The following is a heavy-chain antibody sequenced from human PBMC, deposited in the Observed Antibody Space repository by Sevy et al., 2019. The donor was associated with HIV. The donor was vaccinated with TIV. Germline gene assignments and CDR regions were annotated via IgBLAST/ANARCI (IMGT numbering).Heavy chain of an antibody. CDR2: ISSSGSTI. D-gene: IGHD2-15*01. J-gene: IGHJ3*02. CDR1: GFTFSDYY. V-gene: IGHV3-11*01. CDR3: ARVRDGYSRGAFDI. Sequence: GGSLRLSCAASGFTFSDYYMSWIRQAPGKGLEWVSSISSSGSTIYYADSVKGRFTISRDNAKNSLYLQMNSLRAEDTAVYYCARVRDGYSRGAFDIWGQGTMVTVSS.